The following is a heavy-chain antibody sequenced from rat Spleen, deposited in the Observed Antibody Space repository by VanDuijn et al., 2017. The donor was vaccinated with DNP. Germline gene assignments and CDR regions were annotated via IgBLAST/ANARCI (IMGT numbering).Heavy chain of an antibody. J-gene: IGHJ2*01. CDR2: ISYDGSST. CDR3: TRHDYSNYYFDY. Sequence: EVQLVESGGGLVQPGRSMKLSCAASGFTFSNYDMAWVRQAPKKGLEWVATISYDGSSTYYRDSVKGRFTISRDNAESALYLRMDSLRSEDTATYYCTRHDYSNYYFDYWGRGVMVTVSS. CDR1: GFTFSNYD. D-gene: IGHD1-8*01. V-gene: IGHV5-7*01.